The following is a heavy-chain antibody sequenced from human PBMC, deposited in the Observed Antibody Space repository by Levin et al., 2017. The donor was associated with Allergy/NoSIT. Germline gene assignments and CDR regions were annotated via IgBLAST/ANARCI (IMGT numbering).Heavy chain of an antibody. J-gene: IGHJ6*03. Sequence: GESLKISCAASGFTFSIYGIYWVRQAPGQGLEWVAIISSDGSYISYADSVKGRFTVSRDNSKNTMYLQMNSLRPEDTAVYYCTKGGDMDVWGKGTTVTVSS. D-gene: IGHD3-10*01. CDR3: TKGGDMDV. V-gene: IGHV3-30*18. CDR2: ISSDGSYI. CDR1: GFTFSIYG.